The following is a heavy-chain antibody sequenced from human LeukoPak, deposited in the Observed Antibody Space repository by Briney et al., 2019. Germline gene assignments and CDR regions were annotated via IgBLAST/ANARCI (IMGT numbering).Heavy chain of an antibody. J-gene: IGHJ4*02. CDR1: GGSISSNAYY. V-gene: IGHV4-39*01. Sequence: PSETLSLTCTVSGGSISSNAYYWGWIRQPPGKGLEWIGSIHYSGSTYYNPSLKSRVTISVDTSKNQFSLKLSSVTAADTAVYFCARRYSSWTYYYFDNRGQGTLVTVSS. CDR3: ARRYSSWTYYYFDN. D-gene: IGHD6-13*01. CDR2: IHYSGST.